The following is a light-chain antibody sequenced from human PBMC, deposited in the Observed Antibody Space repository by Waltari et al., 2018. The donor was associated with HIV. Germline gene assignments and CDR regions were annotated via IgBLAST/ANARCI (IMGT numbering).Light chain of an antibody. V-gene: IGKV1-8*01. CDR2: GVS. CDR3: QQYFNYPFT. Sequence: AIRMTQSPSSISASKGDKVAITCRASPAIDSSLAWYQQKPGGAPKLLIYGVSTLESGVASRFSGSGFGTQFTLTIGCLQPEDFATYYCQQYFNYPFTFGPGTKV. CDR1: PAIDSS. J-gene: IGKJ3*01.